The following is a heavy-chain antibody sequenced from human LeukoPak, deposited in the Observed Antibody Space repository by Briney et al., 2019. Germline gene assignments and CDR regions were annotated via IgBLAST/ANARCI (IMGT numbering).Heavy chain of an antibody. Sequence: PGGSLRLSCAASQFTFNDYAMSWVRQAPGKGLEWVSGTNWHGGSTYYADSVKGRFTISRDNAKNSLYLQMNSLRAEDTALYHCARATAVAPRWFDPWGQGTLVTVSS. CDR1: QFTFNDYA. J-gene: IGHJ5*02. CDR3: ARATAVAPRWFDP. V-gene: IGHV3-20*01. CDR2: TNWHGGST. D-gene: IGHD6-19*01.